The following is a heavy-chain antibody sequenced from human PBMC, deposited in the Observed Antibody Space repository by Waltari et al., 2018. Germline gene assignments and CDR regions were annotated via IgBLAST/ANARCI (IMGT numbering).Heavy chain of an antibody. D-gene: IGHD3-22*01. CDR2: ISWNSGSI. Sequence: EVQLVESGGGLVQPGRSLRLSCAASGFTFDDYAMHWVRQAPGKGLEWVSGISWNSGSIGYADSVKGRFTISRDNAKNSLYLQMNSLRAEDTALYYCAKGRYYYDSSGYYWLDYWGQGTLVTVSS. J-gene: IGHJ4*02. CDR1: GFTFDDYA. CDR3: AKGRYYYDSSGYYWLDY. V-gene: IGHV3-9*01.